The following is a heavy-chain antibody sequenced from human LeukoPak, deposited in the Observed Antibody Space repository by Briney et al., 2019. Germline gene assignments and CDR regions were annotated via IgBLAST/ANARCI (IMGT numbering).Heavy chain of an antibody. CDR3: ARNENSGWGYFDY. CDR2: IGGSNGIT. Sequence: GGSLRLSCAASRFTFNSYAMSWVRQAPGKGLEWVSVIGGSNGITFYVGSVKGRFTITRDNSKDTLYLQMNSMRAEDTAVYYCARNENSGWGYFDYWGQGTLVTVSS. CDR1: RFTFNSYA. V-gene: IGHV3-23*01. D-gene: IGHD5-12*01. J-gene: IGHJ4*02.